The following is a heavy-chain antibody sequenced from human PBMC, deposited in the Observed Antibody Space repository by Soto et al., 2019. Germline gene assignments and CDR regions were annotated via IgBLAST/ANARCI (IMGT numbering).Heavy chain of an antibody. CDR2: SRDKPQGYST. Sequence: GGSLRLSCAGSGFTLSDNYIDWVRQAPGKGLEWVGRSRDKPQGYSTAYAASVKGRFTTSRDESKNSAYLQMNSLKTEDTAVYYCVRATYFSYSSGYTRCLDYWGQGTLVTVSS. CDR1: GFTLSDNY. J-gene: IGHJ4*02. D-gene: IGHD3-22*01. CDR3: VRATYFSYSSGYTRCLDY. V-gene: IGHV3-72*01.